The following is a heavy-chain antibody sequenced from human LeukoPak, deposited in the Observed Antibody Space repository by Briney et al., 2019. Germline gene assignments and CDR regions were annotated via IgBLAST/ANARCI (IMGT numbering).Heavy chain of an antibody. CDR3: IRGGIQVSGIDAFDI. J-gene: IGHJ3*02. Sequence: PGGSLRLSCAASGFTFSSYDMHWVRYAPGRGLEWVSAIGIAGDTYYPDSVKGRFTTSRENAKNSMYLQMNSLKDGDTAVYYCIRGGIQVSGIDAFDIWGQGTMVTVSS. CDR1: GFTFSSYD. D-gene: IGHD5/OR15-5a*01. CDR2: IGIAGDT. V-gene: IGHV3-13*01.